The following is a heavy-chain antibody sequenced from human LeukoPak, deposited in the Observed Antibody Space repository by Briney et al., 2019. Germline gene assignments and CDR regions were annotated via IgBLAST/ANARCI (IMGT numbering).Heavy chain of an antibody. CDR2: ISANGGDT. CDR3: AKDQSYSSSSYGMDV. CDR1: GFTFNRDV. V-gene: IGHV3-23*01. Sequence: TGGSLRLSCVASGFTFNRDVMSWVRQTPGKGLEWVSTISANGGDTFYADSVQGRFTISRDNPKNTLYLQMNSLRAEDTAVYYCAKDQSYSSSSYGMDVWGQGTTVTVSS. D-gene: IGHD6-13*01. J-gene: IGHJ6*02.